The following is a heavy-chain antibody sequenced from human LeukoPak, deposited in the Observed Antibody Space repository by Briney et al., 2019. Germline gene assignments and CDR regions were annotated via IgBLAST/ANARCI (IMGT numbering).Heavy chain of an antibody. V-gene: IGHV3-30*02. D-gene: IGHD3-3*01. CDR1: GFTFSSCG. CDR3: ACSQGGDDFWSGYPDY. CDR2: IRFDGSDK. Sequence: GGSLRLSCGASGFTFSSCGMHWVRQAPGKGLEWVAFIRFDGSDKYVDSVKGRFTISRDNSKNTLYLQMNSLRVEDTAVYYCACSQGGDDFWSGYPDYWGQGTLVTVSS. J-gene: IGHJ4*02.